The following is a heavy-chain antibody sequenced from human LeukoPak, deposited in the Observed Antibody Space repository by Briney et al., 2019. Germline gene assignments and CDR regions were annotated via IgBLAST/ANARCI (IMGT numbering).Heavy chain of an antibody. CDR2: IYYSGST. CDR1: GDSISSYY. Sequence: SETLSLTCTVSGDSISSYYWSWIRQPPGKGLEWIGHIYYSGSTNYNPSLKSRVTISVDTSKNQVSLKLSSVTAADTAVYYCARDRTSSGWYPDYWYFDLWGRGTLVTVSS. V-gene: IGHV4-59*01. CDR3: ARDRTSSGWYPDYWYFDL. J-gene: IGHJ2*01. D-gene: IGHD6-19*01.